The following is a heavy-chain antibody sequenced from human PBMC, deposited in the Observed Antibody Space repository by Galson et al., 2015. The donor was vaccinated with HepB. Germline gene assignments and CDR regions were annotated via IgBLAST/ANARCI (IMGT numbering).Heavy chain of an antibody. CDR3: ARDRGSGGWGWGASDI. D-gene: IGHD6-19*01. J-gene: IGHJ3*02. CDR2: IYSGGST. CDR1: GVTVSSNY. V-gene: IGHV3-53*01. Sequence: SLRLSCAASGVTVSSNYMSWVRQAPGKGLEWVSVIYSGGSTYYTDSVKGRFTMSRDKSRNTLYLQMNSLGAEDTAVYYCARDRGSGGWGWGASDIWGQGTMVTVSS.